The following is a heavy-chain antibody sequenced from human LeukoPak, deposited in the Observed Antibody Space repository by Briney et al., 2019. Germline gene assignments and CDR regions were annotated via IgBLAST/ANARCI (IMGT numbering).Heavy chain of an antibody. V-gene: IGHV3-7*01. CDR2: IKQDGSEK. CDR3: AKEYYYDSSGPNWFDP. D-gene: IGHD3-22*01. CDR1: GFTFSNHW. Sequence: GGSLRLSCAASGFTFSNHWMSWVRQAPGRGLEWVANIKQDGSEKYYVDSVKGRFTVSRDNAKNSLYLEMNSLRVEDTAVYYCAKEYYYDSSGPNWFDPWGQGTLVTVSS. J-gene: IGHJ5*02.